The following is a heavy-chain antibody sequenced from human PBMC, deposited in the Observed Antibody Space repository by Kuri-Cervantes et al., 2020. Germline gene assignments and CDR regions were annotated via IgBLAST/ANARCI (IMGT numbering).Heavy chain of an antibody. CDR3: ARDVQSGV. D-gene: IGHD4-11*01. V-gene: IGHV3-30*03. CDR1: GFTFSSYG. J-gene: IGHJ6*02. Sequence: GESLKISCAASGFTFSSYGMHWVRQAPGKGLEWVAVISYDGSNKYYADSVKGRFTISRDNSKNTLYLQMSSLRAEDTAVYYCARDVQSGVWGQGTTVTVSS. CDR2: ISYDGSNK.